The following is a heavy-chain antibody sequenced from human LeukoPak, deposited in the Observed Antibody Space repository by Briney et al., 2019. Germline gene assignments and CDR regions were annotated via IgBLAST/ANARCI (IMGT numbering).Heavy chain of an antibody. D-gene: IGHD7-27*01. J-gene: IGHJ4*02. CDR2: IYYSGST. Sequence: PSETLSLTCTVSGGSISSYYWSWIRQPPGKGLEWIGYIYYSGSTNYNPSLKSRVTISVDTSKNQFSLKLSSVTAADTAVYYCARVTPGDSVVDYWGQGTLVTVSS. CDR3: ARVTPGDSVVDY. CDR1: GGSISSYY. V-gene: IGHV4-59*01.